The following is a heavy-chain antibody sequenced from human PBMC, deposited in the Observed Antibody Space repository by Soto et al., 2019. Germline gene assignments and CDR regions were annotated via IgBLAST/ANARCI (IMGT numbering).Heavy chain of an antibody. D-gene: IGHD5-18*01. Sequence: ASVKVSCKASGYTFTGYYMHWVRQAPGQGLEWMGWINPNSGGTNYAQKFQGWVTMTRDTSISTAYMELSRLRSDDTAVYYCATCLTAMDPFDYWGQGTLVTVSS. CDR3: ATCLTAMDPFDY. CDR1: GYTFTGYY. J-gene: IGHJ4*02. V-gene: IGHV1-2*04. CDR2: INPNSGGT.